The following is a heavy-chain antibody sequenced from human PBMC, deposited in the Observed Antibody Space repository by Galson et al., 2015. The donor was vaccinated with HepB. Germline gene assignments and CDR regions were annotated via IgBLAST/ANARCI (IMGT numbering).Heavy chain of an antibody. CDR2: LYSGGQT. CDR1: GFIVSNNF. V-gene: IGHV3-53*01. J-gene: IGHJ4*02. Sequence: SQRLSCAASGFIVSNNFMNWVRQAPGKGLEWVSVLYSGGQTYYADSVKGRFTVSRDNSKNTLFLHMNSLRGDDTAIYYCARGRPGYNNYGLLDYWGQGTLVTVSS. D-gene: IGHD5-24*01. CDR3: ARGRPGYNNYGLLDY.